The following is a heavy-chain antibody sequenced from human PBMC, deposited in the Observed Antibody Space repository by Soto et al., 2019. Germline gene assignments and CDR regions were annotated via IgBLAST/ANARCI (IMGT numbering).Heavy chain of an antibody. Sequence: EVQLLGSGGGLVQPGGSLRLSCAASGFTFSGYAMSWVRQAPGKGLEWVSGISGSAASTNYADSVKGRFTISRDKSKSTRDLQMNSLRAEDTAVYYCAKDVHYDILTGIESFHHWGQGTLVTVSS. CDR3: AKDVHYDILTGIESFHH. CDR1: GFTFSGYA. J-gene: IGHJ1*01. V-gene: IGHV3-23*01. D-gene: IGHD3-9*01. CDR2: ISGSAAST.